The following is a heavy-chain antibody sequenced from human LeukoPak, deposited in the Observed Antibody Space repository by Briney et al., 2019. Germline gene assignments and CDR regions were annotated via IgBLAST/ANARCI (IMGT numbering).Heavy chain of an antibody. Sequence: PSETLSLTCTVSGASVGSAGYYWSWIRQPPGGGLEWIGYVYYISNTNYNPSLKSRVTMSVNPSENQFSLKLNSMTAADTAMYYCARTQSQSGSYRYYFGYWGQGTLVTVSS. CDR1: GASVGSAGYY. CDR2: VYYISNT. D-gene: IGHD1-26*01. J-gene: IGHJ4*02. CDR3: ARTQSQSGSYRYYFGY. V-gene: IGHV4-61*08.